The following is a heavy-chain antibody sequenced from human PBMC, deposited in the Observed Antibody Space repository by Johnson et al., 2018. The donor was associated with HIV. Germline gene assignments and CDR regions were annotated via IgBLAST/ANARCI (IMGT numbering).Heavy chain of an antibody. D-gene: IGHD6-19*01. CDR1: GFTFSSYD. V-gene: IGHV3-13*01. J-gene: IGHJ3*02. CDR3: ARGGWANDAFDI. CDR2: IGTAGDT. Sequence: EVHLVESGGGVVQPGTSLRLSCAASGFTFSSYDMHWVRQATGKGLEWVSAIGTAGDTYYPGSVKGRFTISRENAKNSLYLQMNSLRAGDTAVYYCARGGWANDAFDIWGQGTLVTVSS.